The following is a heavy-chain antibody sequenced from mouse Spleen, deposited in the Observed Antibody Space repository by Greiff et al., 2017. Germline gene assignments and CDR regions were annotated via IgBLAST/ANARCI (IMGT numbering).Heavy chain of an antibody. V-gene: IGHV1-85*01. CDR2: IYPRDGST. CDR3: ARRSHYAMDY. CDR1: GYTFTSYD. Sequence: VKLVESGPELVKPGASVKLSCKASGYTFTSYDINWVKQRPGQGLEWIGWIYPRDGSTKYNEKFKGKATLTVDTSSSTAYMELHSLTSEDSAVYFCARRSHYAMDYWGQGTSVTVSS. J-gene: IGHJ4*01.